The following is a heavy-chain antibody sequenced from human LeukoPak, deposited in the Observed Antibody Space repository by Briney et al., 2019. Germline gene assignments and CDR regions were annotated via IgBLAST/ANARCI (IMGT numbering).Heavy chain of an antibody. J-gene: IGHJ1*01. CDR1: GGSFSGYY. Sequence: PSETLSLTCAVYGGSFSGYYWSWIRQPPRNGRGWIGVINLSGSTNYNPSLKSRVTISVDTSKNQFSLKLSSVTAADTAVYYCARSSSYGAACGGRLAEYLQHWGQGTTVTVSS. CDR3: ARSSSYGAACGGRLAEYLQH. CDR2: INLSGST. D-gene: IGHD4-17*01. V-gene: IGHV4-34*01.